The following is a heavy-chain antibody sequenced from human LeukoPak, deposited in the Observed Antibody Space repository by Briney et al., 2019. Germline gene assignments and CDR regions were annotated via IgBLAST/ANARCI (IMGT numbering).Heavy chain of an antibody. CDR3: AKTYAFDI. CDR2: ISGSGDST. J-gene: IGHJ3*02. V-gene: IGHV3-23*01. Sequence: PGGSLSLSCTASRFPFSNYGMSWLRQAPEKGVEWVSAISGSGDSTNYADSVKGRFTISRDNSKNTLYLQMNSLRAEDTAVYYCAKTYAFDIWGQGTLVTVSS. CDR1: RFPFSNYG.